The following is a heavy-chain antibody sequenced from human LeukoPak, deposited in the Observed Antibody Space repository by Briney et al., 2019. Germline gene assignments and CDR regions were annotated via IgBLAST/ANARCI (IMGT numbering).Heavy chain of an antibody. Sequence: PSETLSLTCTVSGGSISSSSYYWDWIRQPPGKGLEWIGSIYYSGSTYYNPSLKSRVTISVDTSKIQFSLKLSSVTAADTAVYYCAVVAANFHYYYMAVWGKGTTVTVSS. CDR3: AVVAANFHYYYMAV. V-gene: IGHV4-39*01. D-gene: IGHD2-15*01. J-gene: IGHJ6*03. CDR2: IYYSGST. CDR1: GGSISSSSYY.